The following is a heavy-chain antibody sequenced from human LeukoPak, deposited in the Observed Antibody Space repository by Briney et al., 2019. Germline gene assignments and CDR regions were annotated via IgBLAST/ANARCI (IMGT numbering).Heavy chain of an antibody. CDR3: ARSYYGSGPWFDH. CDR2: INAGNGNT. D-gene: IGHD3-10*01. V-gene: IGHV1-3*01. CDR1: GYTFTIYG. J-gene: IGHJ5*02. Sequence: ASVNVCCKAAGYTFTIYGMDWVRQAPGQRHEWMGWINAGNGNTKYSQKFQGRVTSTRATSASTAYMELSSLRSEDTAVYYCARSYYGSGPWFDHWGQGTLVTVSS.